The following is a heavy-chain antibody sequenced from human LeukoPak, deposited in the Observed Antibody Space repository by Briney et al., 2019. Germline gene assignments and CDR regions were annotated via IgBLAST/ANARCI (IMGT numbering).Heavy chain of an antibody. CDR1: GFTFNSYG. J-gene: IGHJ4*02. CDR2: ISYDGSNK. V-gene: IGHV3-30*18. CDR3: AKDLALGGDSSPDY. Sequence: GRSLRLSCAASGFTFNSYGMHWVRQAPGKGLEWVAVISYDGSNKYYADSVKGRFTISRDNSKNTLYLQMNSLRAEDTAVYYCAKDLALGGDSSPDYWGQGTLVTVSS. D-gene: IGHD2-21*01.